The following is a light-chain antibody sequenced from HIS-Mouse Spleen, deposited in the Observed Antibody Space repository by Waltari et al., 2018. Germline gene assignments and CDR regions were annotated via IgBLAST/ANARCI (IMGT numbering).Light chain of an antibody. CDR2: RDS. CDR3: YSTDSSGNHRV. CDR1: ALPKKY. Sequence: SYELTQPPSVSVSPGQTARITCSGDALPKKYAYWYQQKSGQAPGLVIDRDSKRPSGIPERVSGSSSGTMATLTISGAQVEDEADYYCYSTDSSGNHRVFGGGTKLTVL. V-gene: IGLV3-10*01. J-gene: IGLJ2*01.